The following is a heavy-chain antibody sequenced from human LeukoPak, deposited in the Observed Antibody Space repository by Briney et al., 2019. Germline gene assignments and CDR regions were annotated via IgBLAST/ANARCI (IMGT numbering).Heavy chain of an antibody. CDR2: IYYSGST. CDR3: ARVGSGSYPLSPYNWFDP. Sequence: SETLSLTCAVYGGSFSGYYWGWIRQPPGKGLECIGNIYYSGSTYYNPSLKSRVTISVDTSKNQFSLKLSSVTAADTAVYYCARVGSGSYPLSPYNWFDPWGQGTLVTVSS. J-gene: IGHJ5*02. V-gene: IGHV4-34*01. D-gene: IGHD1-26*01. CDR1: GGSFSGYY.